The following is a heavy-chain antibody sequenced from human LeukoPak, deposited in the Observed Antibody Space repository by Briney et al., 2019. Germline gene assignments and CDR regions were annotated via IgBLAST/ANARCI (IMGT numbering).Heavy chain of an antibody. Sequence: GGSLRLSCSASGFTFTTYGMNWVRQAPGKGLEWVSGIGGSGIRTYYADSVKGRFIISRDNSKNTLYLQMNSLRAEDTAVYYCAKDIIAAAGAPTYWYFDLWGRGTLVTVSS. J-gene: IGHJ2*01. D-gene: IGHD6-13*01. V-gene: IGHV3-23*01. CDR2: IGGSGIRT. CDR3: AKDIIAAAGAPTYWYFDL. CDR1: GFTFTTYG.